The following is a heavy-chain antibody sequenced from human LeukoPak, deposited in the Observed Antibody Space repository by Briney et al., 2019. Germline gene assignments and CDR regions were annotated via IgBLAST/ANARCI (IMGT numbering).Heavy chain of an antibody. CDR1: GFTFSYYA. CDR2: ISGSVSST. CDR3: TKDQRGYGRIVAY. J-gene: IGHJ4*02. D-gene: IGHD3-10*01. Sequence: GGSLRLSCAASGFTFSYYAMSWVRQAPGKGLEWVSSISGSVSSTYYADSVKGRFTISRDNSKNTLYLQMNSLRAEDTAVYYCTKDQRGYGRIVAYWGQGTLVTISS. V-gene: IGHV3-23*01.